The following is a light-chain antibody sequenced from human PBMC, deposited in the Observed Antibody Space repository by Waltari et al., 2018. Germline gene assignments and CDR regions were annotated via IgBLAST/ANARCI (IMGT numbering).Light chain of an antibody. CDR2: GAS. CDR1: QSISSY. Sequence: EIVMTQSPATLSVSPGERGPLSCRASQSISSYLAWYQHKPGQAPRRLIYGASTSATDIPARFSGSGSGTEFTLTITGLQSEDFAVYYCQHYYNGPRAFGPGTNVEIK. CDR3: QHYYNGPRA. V-gene: IGKV3-15*01. J-gene: IGKJ1*01.